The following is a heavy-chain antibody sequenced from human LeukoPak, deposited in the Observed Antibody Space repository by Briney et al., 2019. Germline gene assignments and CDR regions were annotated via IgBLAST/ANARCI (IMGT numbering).Heavy chain of an antibody. CDR2: INHSGST. J-gene: IGHJ4*02. CDR1: GGSFSVYY. CDR3: ARGTSMVRGVIEVFDY. V-gene: IGHV4-34*01. Sequence: TSETLSLTCAVYGGSFSVYYWSWIRQPPGKGLEWIGEINHSGSTNYNPSLKSRVTISVDTSKNQFSLKLSSVTAADTAVYYCARGTSMVRGVIEVFDYWGQGTLVTVSS. D-gene: IGHD3-10*01.